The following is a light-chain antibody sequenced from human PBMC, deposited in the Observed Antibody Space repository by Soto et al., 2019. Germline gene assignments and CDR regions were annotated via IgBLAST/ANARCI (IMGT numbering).Light chain of an antibody. J-gene: IGKJ3*01. V-gene: IGKV1-39*01. CDR3: QQRYSTPFT. CDR1: QSISSY. CDR2: DAS. Sequence: EIQMTQSPSSLSASVGDRVTITCRASQSISSYLNWYQQKPGKAPKLLIYDASSLQCGVPSRFSGSGSGTEFTLIIISLLPEDYATYYCQQRYSTPFTFGHGTKVDIK.